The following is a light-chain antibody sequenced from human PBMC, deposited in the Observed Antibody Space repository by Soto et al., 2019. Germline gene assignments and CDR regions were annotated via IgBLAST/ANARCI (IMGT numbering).Light chain of an antibody. CDR2: GAS. CDR3: QQYGSSPRS. J-gene: IGKJ2*01. CDR1: QSVSSSS. V-gene: IGKV3-20*01. Sequence: EIVLTQSPGTLYLSPGERATLSCRASQSVSSSSLAWYQQKPGQAPRLLIYGASSRATGIPARFSGSGSGTDFTLTISRLKPEDFAVYYCQQYGSSPRSFGHGTKVDIK.